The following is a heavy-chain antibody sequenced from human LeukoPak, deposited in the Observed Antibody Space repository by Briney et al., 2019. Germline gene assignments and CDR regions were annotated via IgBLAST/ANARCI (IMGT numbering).Heavy chain of an antibody. Sequence: GGSLRLSCAASGFTFNTYGMNWVRQSPGKGLEWVSSISSVSTYIDYADSVRGRFTISRDNAKNTLYLQMNSLRADDTAVYYCARDQYEGIRPGYWGQGTLVTVSS. J-gene: IGHJ4*02. CDR1: GFTFNTYG. V-gene: IGHV3-21*01. CDR3: ARDQYEGIRPGY. CDR2: ISSVSTYI. D-gene: IGHD2/OR15-2a*01.